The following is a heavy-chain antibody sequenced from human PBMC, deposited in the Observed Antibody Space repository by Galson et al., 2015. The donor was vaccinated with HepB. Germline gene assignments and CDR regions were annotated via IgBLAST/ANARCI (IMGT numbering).Heavy chain of an antibody. V-gene: IGHV3-23*01. D-gene: IGHD3-16*01. Sequence: SLRLSCAASGFTFSNYAMNWVRQAPGKGLEWVSGVSNGGDVTYSADSVKGRFTISRDNSKNTLFLQIDSLRAEDTALYYCAKDGGINLSSHDAFDLWGQGTMVTVSS. CDR3: AKDGGINLSSHDAFDL. CDR1: GFTFSNYA. J-gene: IGHJ3*01. CDR2: VSNGGDVT.